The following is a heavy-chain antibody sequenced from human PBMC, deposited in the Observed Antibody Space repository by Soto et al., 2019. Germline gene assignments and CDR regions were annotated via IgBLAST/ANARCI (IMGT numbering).Heavy chain of an antibody. Sequence: ASVKVSCKASGYTFTSYGISWVRQAPGQGLEWMGWISAYNGKTNYAQKLQGRVTMTKDTSTSTAYIEMRSLRSDDTAVYYCARRPLASTVTSIYYYYYMDVWGKGTTVTVSS. CDR1: GYTFTSYG. J-gene: IGHJ6*03. CDR2: ISAYNGKT. V-gene: IGHV1-18*01. CDR3: ARRPLASTVTSIYYYYYMDV. D-gene: IGHD4-17*01.